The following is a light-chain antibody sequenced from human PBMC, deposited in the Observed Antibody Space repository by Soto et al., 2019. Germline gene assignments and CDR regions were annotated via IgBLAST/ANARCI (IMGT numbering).Light chain of an antibody. CDR1: QSISRS. V-gene: IGKV3-11*01. J-gene: IGKJ2*01. Sequence: EVVLTQSPATLSVSPGERVTLSCRASQSISRSLAWYQHKPGQAPRLLIYDASHRATGVPDRFSGSGSGTDFTLTISSLEPEDFAVYYCQQRRNWYTFGQGTKLEIK. CDR3: QQRRNWYT. CDR2: DAS.